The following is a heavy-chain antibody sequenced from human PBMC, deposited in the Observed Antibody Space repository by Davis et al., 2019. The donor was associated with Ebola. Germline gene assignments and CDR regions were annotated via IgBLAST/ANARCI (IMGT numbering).Heavy chain of an antibody. J-gene: IGHJ6*02. CDR2: IYYSGST. Sequence: SETLSLTCTLSGGSISAYYWSWIRQSPGRGLEWIGDIYYSGSTNFNPTLKSRVTISVDTSKNQFSLKLSSVTAADTAVYYCARLGKYCSGGSCYMYYYYGMDVWGQGTTVTVSS. D-gene: IGHD2-15*01. CDR3: ARLGKYCSGGSCYMYYYYGMDV. CDR1: GGSISAYY. V-gene: IGHV4-59*08.